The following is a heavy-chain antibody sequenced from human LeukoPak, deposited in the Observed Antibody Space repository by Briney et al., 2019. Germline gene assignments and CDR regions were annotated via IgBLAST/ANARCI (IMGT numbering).Heavy chain of an antibody. J-gene: IGHJ5*02. CDR1: GFTFSGYG. Sequence: GGSLRLSCAASGFTFSGYGMHWLRQAPGKGLEWVTFIRYDGTYKYYADSVQGRFAISRDNSKNTLYLQMNSLRTEDTAVYYCAKGSHSSGWPEDWFDPWGQGTLVTVCS. CDR3: AKGSHSSGWPEDWFDP. V-gene: IGHV3-30*02. D-gene: IGHD6-19*01. CDR2: IRYDGTYK.